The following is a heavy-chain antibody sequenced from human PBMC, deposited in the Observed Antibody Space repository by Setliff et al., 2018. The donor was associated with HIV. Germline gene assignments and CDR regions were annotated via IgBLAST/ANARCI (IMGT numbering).Heavy chain of an antibody. CDR3: ARLRIWTGSSHFDY. CDR2: IYPGDSDT. V-gene: IGHV5-51*01. Sequence: PGESLKISCTGSGYGFTSYWIGWVRQMPGKGLEWMGIIYPGDSDTRYSPSFQAQVTISADKSISTAYLQWSSLTASDTAMYYCARLRIWTGSSHFDYWGQGTLVTVS. D-gene: IGHD3-9*01. J-gene: IGHJ4*02. CDR1: GYGFTSYW.